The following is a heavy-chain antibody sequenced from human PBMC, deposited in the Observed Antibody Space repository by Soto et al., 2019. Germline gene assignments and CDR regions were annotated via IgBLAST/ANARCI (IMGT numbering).Heavy chain of an antibody. CDR1: IFTFSTYA. J-gene: IGHJ4*02. Sequence: VWSMRLSCTSSIFTFSTYARSWVIQSPCKLLEWFSTISDSVGTYYADSVKGRFTIYRDNSKNTLYLEMNSLRAEDTAVYYCAKDKGGRYCSRTSCLYSFDYWGQGTLVTVSS. CDR2: ISDSVGT. D-gene: IGHD2-2*01. CDR3: AKDKGGRYCSRTSCLYSFDY. V-gene: IGHV3-23*01.